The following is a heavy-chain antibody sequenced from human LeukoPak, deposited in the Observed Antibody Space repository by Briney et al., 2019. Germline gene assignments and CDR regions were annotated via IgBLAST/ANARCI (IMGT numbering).Heavy chain of an antibody. D-gene: IGHD6-19*01. CDR3: AREGAKYSSGWFNDAFDI. Sequence: ASVKVSCKASGYTFSSYGISWVRQAPGQGLEWMGWISAYNADTNYAQKFQGRVTMTIDTSTTTGYMELRSLTSDDTAVYYCAREGAKYSSGWFNDAFDIWGQGTMVTVSS. CDR2: ISAYNADT. CDR1: GYTFSSYG. V-gene: IGHV1-18*01. J-gene: IGHJ3*02.